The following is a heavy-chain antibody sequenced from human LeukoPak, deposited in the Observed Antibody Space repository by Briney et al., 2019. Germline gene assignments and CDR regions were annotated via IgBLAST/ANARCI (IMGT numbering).Heavy chain of an antibody. J-gene: IGHJ3*02. CDR2: IYYSGST. V-gene: IGHV4-39*01. CDR1: GGSISSSSYY. CDR3: ASPEMATITDAFDI. D-gene: IGHD5-24*01. Sequence: SETLSLTCTVSGGSISSSSYYWGWIRQPPGKGLEWIGSIYYSGSTYYNPSLKSRVTISVDTSKNQFSLKLRSVTAADTAVYYCASPEMATITDAFDIWGQGTMVTVSS.